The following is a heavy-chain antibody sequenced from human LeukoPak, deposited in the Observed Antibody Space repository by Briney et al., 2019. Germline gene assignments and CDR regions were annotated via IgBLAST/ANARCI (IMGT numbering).Heavy chain of an antibody. CDR3: ARDRRAHN. CDR2: ISNSGSAI. J-gene: IGHJ4*02. V-gene: IGHV3-48*03. Sequence: GGSLRLSCAASGFTFSSYEINWVRQAPGKGLEWVSYISNSGSAIYYADSVKGRFTVSRDNAKNSPYLQMNSLRAEDTAVYYCARDRRAHNWGQGTLVTVSS. CDR1: GFTFSSYE.